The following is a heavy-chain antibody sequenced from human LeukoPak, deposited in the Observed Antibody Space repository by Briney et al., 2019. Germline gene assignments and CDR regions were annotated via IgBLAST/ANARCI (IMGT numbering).Heavy chain of an antibody. Sequence: SETLSLTCTVSGASISSGYYYWSWLRQSPGRGLEWIGYIYYSGTTYYSPSLKSRLTISLDTSKNHLSLKLTSVTAADTAIYYCARDNDDGNYVGWFDPWGQGTLVTVSS. CDR1: GASISSGYYY. CDR3: ARDNDDGNYVGWFDP. V-gene: IGHV4-30-4*01. CDR2: IYYSGTT. D-gene: IGHD4-11*01. J-gene: IGHJ5*02.